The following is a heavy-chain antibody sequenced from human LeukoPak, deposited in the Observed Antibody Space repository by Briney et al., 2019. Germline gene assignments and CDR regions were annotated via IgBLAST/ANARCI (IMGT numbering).Heavy chain of an antibody. J-gene: IGHJ4*02. V-gene: IGHV4-59*01. CDR3: ARGQWLYYFDY. Sequence: PETLSLTCTVSGGSISSYYWSWIRQPPGKGLEWIGYIYYSGSTNYNPSLKSRVTISVDTSKNQFSLKLSSVTAADTAVYYCARGQWLYYFDYWGQGTLVTVSS. CDR2: IYYSGST. CDR1: GGSISSYY. D-gene: IGHD6-19*01.